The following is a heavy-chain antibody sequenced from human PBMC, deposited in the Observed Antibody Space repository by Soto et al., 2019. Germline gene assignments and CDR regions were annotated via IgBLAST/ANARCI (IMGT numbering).Heavy chain of an antibody. J-gene: IGHJ2*01. D-gene: IGHD3-9*01. CDR1: AFSFSDFY. V-gene: IGHV3-11*01. CDR3: ARDPLRLWFCDL. CDR2: ISSSGSTI. Sequence: QVQLVESGGGLVKPGGSLRLSCVASAFSFSDFYMSWIRQAPGKGLEWISYISSSGSTIYYADSVKGRFTISRDNAKNSLYLQMNGLRAEDTAVYYCARDPLRLWFCDLWGRGTLVTVSP.